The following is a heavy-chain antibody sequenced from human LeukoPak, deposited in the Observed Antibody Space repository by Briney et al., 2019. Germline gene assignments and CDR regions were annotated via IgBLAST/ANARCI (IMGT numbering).Heavy chain of an antibody. CDR3: ARGDYYDSSGYYYGHAFDI. Sequence: SETLSLTCTVSGGSISSGSYYWSWIRQPAGEGLEWIGRIYTSGSTNYNPSLKSRVTISVDTSKNQFSLKLSSVTAADTAVYYCARGDYYDSSGYYYGHAFDIWGQGTMVTVSS. CDR2: IYTSGST. CDR1: GGSISSGSYY. J-gene: IGHJ3*02. V-gene: IGHV4-61*02. D-gene: IGHD3-22*01.